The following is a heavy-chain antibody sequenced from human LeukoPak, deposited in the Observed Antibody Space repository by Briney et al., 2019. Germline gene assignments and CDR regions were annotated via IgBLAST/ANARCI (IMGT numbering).Heavy chain of an antibody. CDR1: GFTFSSYA. CDR3: ARPAEYCSSTSCYSGDFDY. V-gene: IGHV3-23*01. D-gene: IGHD2-2*01. J-gene: IGHJ4*02. CDR2: ISGSGGST. Sequence: GGSLRLSCAASGFTFSSYAMSWVRQAPGKGLEWVSAISGSGGSTYYADSVKGRFTISRDNSKNTLYLQMNSLRAEDTAVYYCARPAEYCSSTSCYSGDFDYWGQGTLVTVSS.